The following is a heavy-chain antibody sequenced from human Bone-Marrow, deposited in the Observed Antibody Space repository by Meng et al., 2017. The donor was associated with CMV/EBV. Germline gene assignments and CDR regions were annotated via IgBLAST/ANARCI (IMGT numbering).Heavy chain of an antibody. D-gene: IGHD3-16*01. CDR3: AKDVCGGAYLDGFDV. V-gene: IGHV3-21*01. CDR1: GFTFTCYS. CDR2: IRSGSSQT. Sequence: GESLKISCAASGFTFTCYSMNWVRQAPGKGLEWVCSIRSGSSQTYYADSVKGRFTISRDNATNSLSLQMDNLRGDDTGIDYCAKDVCGGAYLDGFDVWGRGTMVTVSS. J-gene: IGHJ3*01.